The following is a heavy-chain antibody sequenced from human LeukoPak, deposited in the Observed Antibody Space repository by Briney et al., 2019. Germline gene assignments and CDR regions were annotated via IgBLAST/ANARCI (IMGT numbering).Heavy chain of an antibody. CDR3: ARERFCSGGGCYRGYAFHI. D-gene: IGHD2-15*01. V-gene: IGHV3-21*01. CDR1: GFTFSSYS. CDR2: ISSSSSYI. Sequence: PGGSLRLSCAASGFTFSSYSMNWVRQAPGKGLEWVSSISSSSSYIYYADSVKGRFTISRDNAKNSLYLQMSSLRADDTAVYYCARERFCSGGGCYRGYAFHIWGQGTTVTVSS. J-gene: IGHJ3*02.